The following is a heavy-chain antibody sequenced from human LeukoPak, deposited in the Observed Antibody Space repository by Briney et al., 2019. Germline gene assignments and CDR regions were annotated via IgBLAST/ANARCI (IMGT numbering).Heavy chain of an antibody. CDR2: IYYTGSP. J-gene: IGHJ4*02. CDR3: ARDLFCNGGRCYPL. D-gene: IGHD2-15*01. V-gene: IGHV4-59*01. CDR1: GGSISSYY. Sequence: SGTLSLTCTVSGGSISSYYWSWIRQPPGRGLEWIAYIYYTGSPNYNSSLKSRITISVDTSKNQFSLRLSSVTAADTAVYYCARDLFCNGGRCYPLWGQGTLVTVSS.